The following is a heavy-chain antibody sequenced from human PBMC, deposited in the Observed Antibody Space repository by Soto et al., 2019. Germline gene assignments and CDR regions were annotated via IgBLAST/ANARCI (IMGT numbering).Heavy chain of an antibody. CDR2: IKSSGGGT. J-gene: IGHJ4*02. CDR1: GFTLSSYA. Sequence: GGSLRLSCAASGFTLSSYAMGWVRQAPGKGLDWVSGIKSSGGGTYSADSVKGRFTISRDNSKNTLSLQMNSLRDDDTAVYYCARALGSLDPFDYWGQGTPVTVSS. V-gene: IGHV3-23*01. CDR3: ARALGSLDPFDY. D-gene: IGHD3-3*01.